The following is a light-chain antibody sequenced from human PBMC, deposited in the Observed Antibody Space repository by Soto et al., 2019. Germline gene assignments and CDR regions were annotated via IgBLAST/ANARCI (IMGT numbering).Light chain of an antibody. Sequence: QSVLTQPPSVSGAPGQRVIISCTGSNTNIGAGHGVHWYQQFPGMAPKLLIFGHINRPSGVPDRFSGSKSSTSASLAITGLQAEDEADYYCQSYDTALRAYVFGPGTNVTVL. CDR2: GHI. V-gene: IGLV1-40*01. J-gene: IGLJ1*01. CDR3: QSYDTALRAYV. CDR1: NTNIGAGHG.